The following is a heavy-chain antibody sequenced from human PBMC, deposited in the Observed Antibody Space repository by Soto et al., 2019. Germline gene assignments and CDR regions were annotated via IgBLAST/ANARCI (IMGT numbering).Heavy chain of an antibody. D-gene: IGHD3-22*01. Sequence: SETLSLTCTVSGGSISSGGYYWSWIRQHPGKGLEWIGYIYYSGSTYYNPSLKSRVTISVDTSKNQFSLKLSSVTAADTAVYYCAREFYYDSSGTPLDIWGQGTMVTVS. V-gene: IGHV4-31*03. CDR1: GGSISSGGYY. CDR2: IYYSGST. J-gene: IGHJ3*02. CDR3: AREFYYDSSGTPLDI.